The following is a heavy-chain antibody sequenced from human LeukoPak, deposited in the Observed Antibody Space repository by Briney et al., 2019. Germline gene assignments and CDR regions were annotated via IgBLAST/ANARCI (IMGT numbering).Heavy chain of an antibody. J-gene: IGHJ4*02. D-gene: IGHD3-22*01. CDR1: GGTFSSYA. V-gene: IGHV1-69*04. CDR3: VREADWNYYDSTGYYGRYFDY. Sequence: GASVKVSRNASGGTFSSYAISWVRQAPGQGLERMGRIIPILGIANYAQKFQGRVTITADKSTSTDYMELSSLRSEDTAMYYWVREADWNYYDSTGYYGRYFDYWGQGTLVTVYS. CDR2: IIPILGIA.